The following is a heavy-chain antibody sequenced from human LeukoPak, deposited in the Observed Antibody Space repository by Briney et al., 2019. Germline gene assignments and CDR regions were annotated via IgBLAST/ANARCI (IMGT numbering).Heavy chain of an antibody. Sequence: PGGSLRLSCAASGFTFRTYDMNWVRQAAGKGLEWISYISSSGSTTHYADSVKDRFTVSRDDAKSSLYLQMNSLRAEDTAVYYCVKGGWLDYWGQGSLVTVSS. CDR1: GFTFRTYD. J-gene: IGHJ4*02. V-gene: IGHV3-48*03. D-gene: IGHD6-19*01. CDR2: ISSSGSTT. CDR3: VKGGWLDY.